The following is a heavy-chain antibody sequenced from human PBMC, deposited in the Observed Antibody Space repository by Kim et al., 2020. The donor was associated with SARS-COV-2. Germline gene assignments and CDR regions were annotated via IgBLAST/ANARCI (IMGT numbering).Heavy chain of an antibody. CDR1: GFTFDTYA. CDR2: ISGGAVNK. J-gene: IGHJ6*02. D-gene: IGHD5-18*01. Sequence: GGSLRLSCVASGFTFDTYATSWVRQAPGKGLEWVSVISGGAVNKFYADSVRGRFTISRDNSKNTLYLQMNRLRDEDTALYFCAKMVMLDGYNYFYYYAMDVWVQGTTVTVSS. CDR3: AKMVMLDGYNYFYYYAMDV. V-gene: IGHV3-23*01.